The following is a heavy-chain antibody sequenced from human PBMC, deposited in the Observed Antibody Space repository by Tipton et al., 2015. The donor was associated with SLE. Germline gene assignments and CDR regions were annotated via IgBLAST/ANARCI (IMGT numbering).Heavy chain of an antibody. CDR2: IYDSGKT. CDR1: GYFFSSGHYSGYF. V-gene: IGHV4-38-2*02. J-gene: IGHJ4*02. CDR3: ARDGPDTSGYYLDY. D-gene: IGHD3-22*01. Sequence: TLSLTCAVSGYFFSSGHYSGYFRGWIRQPPGKGLEWIGNIYDSGKTYYNPSLKSRVTISVDTSKNQFSLKLSSVTAADTAVYYCARDGPDTSGYYLDYWGQGILVTVSS.